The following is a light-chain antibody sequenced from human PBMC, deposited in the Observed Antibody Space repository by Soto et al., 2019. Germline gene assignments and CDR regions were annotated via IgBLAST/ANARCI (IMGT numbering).Light chain of an antibody. J-gene: IGKJ3*01. Sequence: EVVLTQSPATLSLSPGERATLSCRASQSVSSYLAWYQQMPGQAPRLLIYDASSRAAGIPARFSGSGSGTDFTLTISSLEPEDFAVYYCQQRSNWPPAFGPGTKVDI. CDR1: QSVSSY. V-gene: IGKV3-11*01. CDR3: QQRSNWPPA. CDR2: DAS.